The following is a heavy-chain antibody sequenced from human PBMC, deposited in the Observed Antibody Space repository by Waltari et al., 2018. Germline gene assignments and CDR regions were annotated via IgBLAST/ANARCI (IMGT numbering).Heavy chain of an antibody. CDR2: INHSGRN. CDR1: GGSFSGYY. D-gene: IGHD6-19*01. CDR3: ACGWYDGDAFDI. J-gene: IGHJ3*02. V-gene: IGHV4-34*01. Sequence: QVQLQQWGAGLLKPSETLSLTCAVYGGSFSGYYWSWIRQPPGKGLEWIGEINHSGRNNYNPSLKSRVTISVDTSKNQFSLKLSSVTAADTAVYYCACGWYDGDAFDIWGQGTMVTVSS.